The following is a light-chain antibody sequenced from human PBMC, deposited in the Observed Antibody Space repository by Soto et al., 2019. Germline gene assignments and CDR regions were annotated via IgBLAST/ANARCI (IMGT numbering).Light chain of an antibody. J-gene: IGKJ1*01. CDR3: QQYGSSGT. CDR1: QSLSSH. V-gene: IGKV3-20*01. CDR2: GAS. Sequence: EIVVTQSPTTLSVSPGERVTLSCRANQSLSSHLAWYQQKPGQAPRLLIYGASNRATGIPDRFSGSGSGTDFTLTISRLEPEDFAVYYCQQYGSSGTFGQGTKVDI.